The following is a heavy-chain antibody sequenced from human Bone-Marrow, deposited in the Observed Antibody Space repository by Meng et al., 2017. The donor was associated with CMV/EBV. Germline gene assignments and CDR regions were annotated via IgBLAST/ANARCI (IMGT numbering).Heavy chain of an antibody. CDR3: AADPPKNYFDY. CDR1: GFIFDDYS. CDR2: ISWNSDSV. J-gene: IGHJ4*02. Sequence: SLKISCAASGFIFDDYSMHWVRQAPGKGLEWVSGISWNSDSVGYADSVKGRFTISRDNSKNTLYLQMNSLRAEDTAVYYCAADPPKNYFDYWGQGTLVTVPS. V-gene: IGHV3-9*01.